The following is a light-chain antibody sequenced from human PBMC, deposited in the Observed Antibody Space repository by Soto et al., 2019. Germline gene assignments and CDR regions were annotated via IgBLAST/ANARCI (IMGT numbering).Light chain of an antibody. CDR3: QQRSNWPPYT. J-gene: IGKJ2*01. CDR1: QSVSSY. V-gene: IGKV3-11*01. Sequence: EIVLTQSPATLSLSPGERATLSCRASQSVSSYLAWYQQKPGQAPRLLIYDASNRATGIPARFSGSGSGTAFTLTIISLEPEDFAVYYCQQRSNWPPYTFGQGTKPEIK. CDR2: DAS.